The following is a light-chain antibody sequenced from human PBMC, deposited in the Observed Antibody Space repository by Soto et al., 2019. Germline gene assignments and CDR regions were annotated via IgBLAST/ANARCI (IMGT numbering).Light chain of an antibody. Sequence: QSVLSQPASVSGSPGQSITISCTGINSGVVNYEYVSWYQQFPDKAPKLIIYEGRERPSGVSDRFSGSKSDSAASLTISALQTEDEAEYFCLSYGKVFGTGTKVTVL. CDR3: LSYGKV. CDR2: EGR. J-gene: IGLJ1*01. CDR1: NSGVVNYEY. V-gene: IGLV2-23*01.